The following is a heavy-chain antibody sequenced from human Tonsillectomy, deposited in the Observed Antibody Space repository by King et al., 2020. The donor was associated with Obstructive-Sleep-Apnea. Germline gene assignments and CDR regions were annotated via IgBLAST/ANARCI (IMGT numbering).Heavy chain of an antibody. D-gene: IGHD1-26*01. V-gene: IGHV3-15*01. CDR3: ATRECRLGPTEYYYYFSGMDV. CDR1: GFTFSNAW. Sequence: VQLVESGGDLVKPGGSLRLSCAASGFTFSNAWMNWISQAPGKGLEWVGRIKSKADGGTTDYAAPVKGRFTISSDDSNNTLYLQMNSLKTEDTAVYYCATRECRLGPTEYYYYFSGMDVWGQGTTVTVSS. CDR2: IKSKADGGTT. J-gene: IGHJ6*02.